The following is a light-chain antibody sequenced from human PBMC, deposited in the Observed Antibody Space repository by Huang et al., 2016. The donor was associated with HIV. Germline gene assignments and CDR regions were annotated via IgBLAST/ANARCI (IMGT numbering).Light chain of an antibody. CDR3: QQLNTYPFT. CDR1: QGISSD. J-gene: IGKJ4*01. CDR2: AAS. Sequence: IQLTQSPSSLSASVGDRVTITCRASQGISSDLAWYQQKPGKAPNLLIDAASTLQSGVPSRFSGSESGTDFTLTISSLQPEDFATYYCQQLNTYPFTFGGGTKVEI. V-gene: IGKV1-9*01.